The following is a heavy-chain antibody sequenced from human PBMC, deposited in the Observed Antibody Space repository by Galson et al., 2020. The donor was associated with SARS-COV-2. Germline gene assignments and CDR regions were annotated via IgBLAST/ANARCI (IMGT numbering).Heavy chain of an antibody. CDR2: IKQDGSEK. J-gene: IGHJ4*02. V-gene: IGHV3-7*01. CDR3: AKNSGGWIGAADY. D-gene: IGHD6-13*01. Sequence: GGYLRLSCAASGFTSSSYWMSWVRKAPGKGREWVANIKQDGSEKSYVDSVKGRFTISRDNAKNSLYLQMNSRRAEDTAGYYCAKNSGGWIGAADYWGQGTLVTGSS. CDR1: GFTSSSYW.